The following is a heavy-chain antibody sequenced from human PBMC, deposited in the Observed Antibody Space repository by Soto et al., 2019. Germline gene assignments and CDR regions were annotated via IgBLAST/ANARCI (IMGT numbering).Heavy chain of an antibody. V-gene: IGHV4-34*01. CDR3: ASLTYYYDSSGYSYYFDY. Sequence: PSETLSLTCAVYGGSFSGYYWSWIRQPPGKGLEWIGEINHSGSTNYNPSLKSRVTISVDTSKNQFSLKLSSVTAADTAVYYCASLTYYYDSSGYSYYFDYWGQGTLVTVSS. J-gene: IGHJ4*02. CDR1: GGSFSGYY. CDR2: INHSGST. D-gene: IGHD3-22*01.